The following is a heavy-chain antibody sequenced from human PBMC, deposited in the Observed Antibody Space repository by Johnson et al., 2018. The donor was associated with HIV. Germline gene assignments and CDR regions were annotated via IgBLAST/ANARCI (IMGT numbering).Heavy chain of an antibody. Sequence: VQLVESGGGVVRPGGSLRLSCAASGFTFSSYDMHWVRQATGKGLEWVSAISGSGGSTYYADSVKGRFTISRDNSKNTLYLQMNSLRAEDTVVYYCAKDWCVASVPFDAFDIWGQGTMVTVSS. J-gene: IGHJ3*02. V-gene: IGHV3-23*04. CDR1: GFTFSSYD. CDR3: AKDWCVASVPFDAFDI. CDR2: ISGSGGST. D-gene: IGHD4/OR15-4a*01.